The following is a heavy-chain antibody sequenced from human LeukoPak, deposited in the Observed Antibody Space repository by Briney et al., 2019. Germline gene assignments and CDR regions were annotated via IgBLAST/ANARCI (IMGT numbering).Heavy chain of an antibody. CDR2: ISSSGSTI. V-gene: IGHV3-11*04. J-gene: IGHJ4*02. CDR3: ASIPQDSSGWYHFDY. Sequence: GSLRLSCAASGFTFSDYYMSWIRQAPGKGLEWVSYISSSGSTIYYADSVKGRFTISRDNAKNSLYLQMNSLRAEDTAVYYCASIPQDSSGWYHFDYWGQGALVTVSS. D-gene: IGHD6-19*01. CDR1: GFTFSDYY.